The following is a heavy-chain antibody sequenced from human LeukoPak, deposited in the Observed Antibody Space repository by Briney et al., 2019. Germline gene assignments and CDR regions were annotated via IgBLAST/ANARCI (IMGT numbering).Heavy chain of an antibody. D-gene: IGHD1-26*01. CDR1: GFTFSDYT. V-gene: IGHV3-33*01. CDR2: IWYDGSNK. J-gene: IGHJ4*02. CDR3: ATNSGSPGGY. Sequence: GGSLRLSCAASGFTFSDYTIHWVRQAPGKGLEWVAVIWYDGSNKYYADSVKGRFTISRDNSKNTLYLQMNSLRAEDTAMYYCATNSGSPGGYWGQGTLVTVSS.